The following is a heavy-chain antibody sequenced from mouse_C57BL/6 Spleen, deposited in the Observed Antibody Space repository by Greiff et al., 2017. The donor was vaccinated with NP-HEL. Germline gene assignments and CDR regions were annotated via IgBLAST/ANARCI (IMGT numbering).Heavy chain of an antibody. Sequence: VQLQQPGAELVKPGASVKLSCKASGYTFTSYWMQWVKQRPGQGLEWIGEIDPSDSYTNYNQKFKGKATLTVDTSSSTAYMQLSSLTSEDSAVSYCANYYYGSSYGFAYWGEETLVTVSA. CDR1: GYTFTSYW. CDR2: IDPSDSYT. V-gene: IGHV1-50*01. J-gene: IGHJ3*01. CDR3: ANYYYGSSYGFAY. D-gene: IGHD1-1*01.